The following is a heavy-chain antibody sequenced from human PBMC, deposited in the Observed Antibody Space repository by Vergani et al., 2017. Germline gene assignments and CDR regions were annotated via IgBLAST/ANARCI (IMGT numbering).Heavy chain of an antibody. J-gene: IGHJ4*02. CDR1: GGSISSSSYY. CDR2: IYYSGST. Sequence: QLQLQESGPGLVKPSETLSLTCTVSGGSISSSSYYWGWIRQPPGKGLEWIGSIYYSGSTYYNPSLKSRVTISVDTSKNQFSLKLSSVTAADTAVYYCARDPAPGYGPDYWGQGTLVTVSS. CDR3: ARDPAPGYGPDY. V-gene: IGHV4-39*02. D-gene: IGHD5-18*01.